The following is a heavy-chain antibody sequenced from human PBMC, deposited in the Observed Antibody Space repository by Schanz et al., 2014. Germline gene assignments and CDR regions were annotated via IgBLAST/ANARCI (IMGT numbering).Heavy chain of an antibody. V-gene: IGHV3-11*05. Sequence: QVQLVESGGGLVKPGGSLRLSCVASGFTFSDYYMCWIRQAPGKGLEWVSYISGTTTYTNYADSVKGRFTISSDNAKNSLYLQMNNLRGEDTAVYYCAREQIMAAAGLVDYWGQGALVTVSA. CDR3: AREQIMAAAGLVDY. CDR2: ISGTTTYT. CDR1: GFTFSDYY. J-gene: IGHJ4*02. D-gene: IGHD6-13*01.